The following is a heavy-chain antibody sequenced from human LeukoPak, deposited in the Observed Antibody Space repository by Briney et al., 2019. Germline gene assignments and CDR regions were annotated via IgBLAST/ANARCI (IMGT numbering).Heavy chain of an antibody. D-gene: IGHD3-22*01. CDR1: GFNFITAA. Sequence: QPGGSLRLSCAASGFNFITAAMTWVRQAPGKGLEWVSLIGSSGGSTYYADSVKGRFTISRDNAKNTLYLQMNSLRAEDTAVYYCAMGPYYYDSSGYYYWGQGTLVTVSS. J-gene: IGHJ4*02. CDR3: AMGPYYYDSSGYYY. CDR2: IGSSGGST. V-gene: IGHV3-23*01.